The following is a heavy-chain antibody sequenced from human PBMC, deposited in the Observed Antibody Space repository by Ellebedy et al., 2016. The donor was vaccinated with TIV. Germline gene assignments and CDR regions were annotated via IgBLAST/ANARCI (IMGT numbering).Heavy chain of an antibody. V-gene: IGHV3-23*01. CDR3: AKGSWTTSYECEH. CDR1: GFTFRNYA. D-gene: IGHD2-2*01. CDR2: ISDSGDHA. J-gene: IGHJ4*02. Sequence: GESLKISXAASGFTFRNYAMIWVRQAPGKGLEWVSGISDSGDHAYYADSVKGRFTISRDNSKNTLYLQMNSLRAEDTAVYYCAKGSWTTSYECEHWGQGTLVTVSS.